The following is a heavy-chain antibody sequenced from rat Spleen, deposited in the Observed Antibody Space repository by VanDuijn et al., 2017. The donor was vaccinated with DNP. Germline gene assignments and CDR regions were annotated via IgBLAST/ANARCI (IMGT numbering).Heavy chain of an antibody. CDR1: GFSFSDYA. J-gene: IGHJ2*01. V-gene: IGHV5-17*01. Sequence: EVQLVESGGGLVQPGTSLKLSCAASGFSFSDYAMAWVRQSPKKGLEWVGNIMDDGSGTYYRDSVKGRFTISRENAKSTLYLQMNSLRSEDTATYYCTRNDGGPFDYWGQGVMVTVSS. CDR2: IMDDGSGT. D-gene: IGHD1-11*01. CDR3: TRNDGGPFDY.